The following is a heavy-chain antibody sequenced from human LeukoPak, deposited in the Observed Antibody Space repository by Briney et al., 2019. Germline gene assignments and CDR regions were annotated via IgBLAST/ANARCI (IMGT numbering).Heavy chain of an antibody. CDR1: GFTFSSYE. CDR3: ARANTYYYDSSGQYWGYFDY. CDR2: ISSSGSTI. V-gene: IGHV3-48*03. J-gene: IGHJ4*02. Sequence: GGSLRLSCAASGFTFSSYEMNWVRQAPGKGLEWVSYISSSGSTIYYADSVKGRFTISRDNAKNSLYLQMNSLRAEDTAVYYCARANTYYYDSSGQYWGYFDYWGQGTLVTVSS. D-gene: IGHD3-22*01.